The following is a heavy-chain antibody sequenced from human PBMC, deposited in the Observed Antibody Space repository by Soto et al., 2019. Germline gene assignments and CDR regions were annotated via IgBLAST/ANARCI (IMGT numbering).Heavy chain of an antibody. CDR1: AHTFTRDY. V-gene: IGHV1-2*02. CDR2: INHNSGAT. D-gene: IGHD2-21*01. J-gene: IGHJ3*01. Sequence: SVNASCKSSAHTFTRDYLHWVRQAPGQGLEWMGWINHNSGATKFAQKFHGRVTMTWDTSISTDYMELSSLRSDDTAVYYCAKEIGPFDFWGQGTMVTVSS. CDR3: AKEIGPFDF.